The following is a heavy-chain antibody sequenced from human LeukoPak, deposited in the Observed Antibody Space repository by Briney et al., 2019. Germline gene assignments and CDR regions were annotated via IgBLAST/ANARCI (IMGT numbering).Heavy chain of an antibody. D-gene: IGHD2-15*01. CDR3: AKRYCSGGSCYSGG. V-gene: IGHV3-23*01. CDR1: GFTFSSPA. Sequence: GGSLRLSCAGSGFTFSSPAMSWVRQAPGKGLECVSAISASGGSTYYADSVKGRFTISRDNSKSSVYLQMSSLRVEDTAVYYCAKRYCSGGSCYSGGWGQGTLVTVSP. CDR2: ISASGGST. J-gene: IGHJ4*02.